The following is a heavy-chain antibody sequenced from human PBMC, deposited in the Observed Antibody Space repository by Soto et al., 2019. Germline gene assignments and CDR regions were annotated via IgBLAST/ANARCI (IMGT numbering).Heavy chain of an antibody. CDR2: IWYDGSNK. CDR1: GFTFSSYG. D-gene: IGHD4-17*01. J-gene: IGHJ4*02. V-gene: IGHV3-33*01. Sequence: HPGGSLRLSCAASGFTFSSYGMHWVRQAPGKGLEWVAVIWYDGSNKYYADSVKGRFTISRDNSKNTLYLQMNSLRAEDTAVYYCARGGPDYGDDPRWGQGTLVTVSS. CDR3: ARGGPDYGDDPR.